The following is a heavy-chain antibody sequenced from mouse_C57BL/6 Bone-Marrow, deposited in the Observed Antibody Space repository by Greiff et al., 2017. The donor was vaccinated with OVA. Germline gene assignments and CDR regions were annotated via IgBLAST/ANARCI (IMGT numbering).Heavy chain of an antibody. CDR1: GYTFTSYW. Sequence: QVQLQQPGAELVKPGASVKLSCKASGYTFTSYWMQWVKQRPGQGLEWIGEIDPSDSYTNYNQKFKGKATLTVDTSSSTAYMQLSSLTSEDSAVYYCARAPYYNAMDYWGQGTSVTVSS. CDR2: IDPSDSYT. J-gene: IGHJ4*01. CDR3: ARAPYYNAMDY. V-gene: IGHV1-50*01.